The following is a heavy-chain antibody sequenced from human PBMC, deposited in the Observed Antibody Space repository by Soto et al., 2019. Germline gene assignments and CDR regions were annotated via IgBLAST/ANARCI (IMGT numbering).Heavy chain of an antibody. CDR1: GFGLINYG. J-gene: IGHJ6*02. CDR2: ISAYNGNT. CDR3: ARLGVTTSVYYYTMDV. D-gene: IGHD4-4*01. Sequence: ASVKVSCKASGFGLINYGFTWVRQAPGQGLEWMGWISAYNGNTIYAQNLQGRLTMTRDTSTSTAYMELRSLRSDDTAVHYCARLGVTTSVYYYTMDVWGQGTTVTVSS. V-gene: IGHV1-18*04.